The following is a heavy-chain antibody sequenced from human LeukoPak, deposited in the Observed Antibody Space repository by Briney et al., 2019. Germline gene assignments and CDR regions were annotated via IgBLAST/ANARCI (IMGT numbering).Heavy chain of an antibody. Sequence: ASVKVSCKASGYTFTGYYMHWVRQAPGQGLEWMGRINPNSGGTNYAQKFQGRVTMTRDTSISTAYMELSRLRSDDTAVYYCARGGCYDSSGYYRDYWGQGTLVTVSS. J-gene: IGHJ4*02. CDR2: INPNSGGT. CDR3: ARGGCYDSSGYYRDY. CDR1: GYTFTGYY. D-gene: IGHD3-22*01. V-gene: IGHV1-2*06.